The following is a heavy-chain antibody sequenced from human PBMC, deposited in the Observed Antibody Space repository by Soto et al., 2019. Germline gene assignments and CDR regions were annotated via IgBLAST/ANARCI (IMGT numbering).Heavy chain of an antibody. CDR1: GYTFTIYA. D-gene: IGHD3-3*01. J-gene: IGHJ5*02. V-gene: IGHV1-3*01. CDR3: ARDNHRFLEWLLSP. Sequence: ASVKVSCKASGYTFTIYAMHGVLQSPGQRLEWMGWINAGNGNTKYSQKFQGRVTITRDTSASTAYMELSSLRSEDTAVYYCARDNHRFLEWLLSPWGQGTLVTVSS. CDR2: INAGNGNT.